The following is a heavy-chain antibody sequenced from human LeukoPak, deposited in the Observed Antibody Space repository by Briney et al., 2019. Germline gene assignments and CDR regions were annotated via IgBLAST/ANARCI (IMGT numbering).Heavy chain of an antibody. CDR2: INHSGST. V-gene: IGHV4-4*02. CDR3: ARGRGYSYGHYFDY. D-gene: IGHD5-18*01. CDR1: GCSILSTNL. Sequence: PSETLSLTCAVTGCSILSTNLWTWSRQPPGKGLEWIGEINHSGSTNYNPSLKSRVTISVDTSKNQFSLKLSSVTAADTAVYYCARGRGYSYGHYFDYWGQGTLVTVSS. J-gene: IGHJ4*02.